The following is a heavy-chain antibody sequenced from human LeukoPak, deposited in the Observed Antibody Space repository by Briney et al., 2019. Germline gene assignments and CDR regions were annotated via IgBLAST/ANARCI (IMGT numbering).Heavy chain of an antibody. Sequence: SETLSLTCTVSGGSISSSSYYWGWIRQPPGKGLEWIGSIYYSGSTYYNPSLKSRVTISVDTSKNQFSLKLSSVTAADTAVYYCARATAIDDYGDLPEWFDPWGQGTLVTVSS. CDR1: GGSISSSSYY. V-gene: IGHV4-39*07. D-gene: IGHD4-17*01. J-gene: IGHJ5*02. CDR2: IYYSGST. CDR3: ARATAIDDYGDLPEWFDP.